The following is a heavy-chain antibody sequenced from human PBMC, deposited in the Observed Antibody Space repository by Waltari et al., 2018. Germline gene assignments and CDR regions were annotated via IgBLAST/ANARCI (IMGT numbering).Heavy chain of an antibody. CDR3: ARGRSFVLMVYASRYNWFDP. D-gene: IGHD2-8*01. J-gene: IGHJ5*02. V-gene: IGHV4-34*01. CDR1: GGSFSGYY. Sequence: QVQLQQWGAGLLKPSETLSLTCAVYGGSFSGYYWSWIRQPPGKGLEWIGEINHSGRTNYNPALKSRVTISVDTSKNQFSLKLSSVTAADTAVYYCARGRSFVLMVYASRYNWFDPWGQGTLVTVSS. CDR2: INHSGRT.